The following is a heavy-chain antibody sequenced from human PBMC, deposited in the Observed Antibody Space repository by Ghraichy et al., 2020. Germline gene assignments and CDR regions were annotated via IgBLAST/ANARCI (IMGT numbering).Heavy chain of an antibody. J-gene: IGHJ1*01. CDR2: IDPEGTHE. D-gene: IGHD3-10*01. CDR3: ARDGGDSGSGDDF. V-gene: IGHV3-7*03. Sequence: GGPLRLSCAASGFTFRKYWMTWARQAPGKGLEWVANIDPEGTHENYLSSVRGRFAIYRDNAKSALYLQMNSLRDEDTAVYYCARDGGDSGSGDDFWGQGTLVTVSS. CDR1: GFTFRKYW.